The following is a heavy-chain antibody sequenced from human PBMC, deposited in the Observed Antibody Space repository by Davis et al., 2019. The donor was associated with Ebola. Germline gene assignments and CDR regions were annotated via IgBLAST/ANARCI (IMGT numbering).Heavy chain of an antibody. J-gene: IGHJ4*02. Sequence: GESLKISCAGSGFTFSSYAMSWVRQAPGKGLEWVSVISGSGGSTYYADSVKGRLTISRDNSKSTLFLQMNSLRAEDTAVYYCATHKGSHRLNIDYWGQGTLVTVSS. CDR2: ISGSGGST. CDR3: ATHKGSHRLNIDY. CDR1: GFTFSSYA. V-gene: IGHV3-23*01.